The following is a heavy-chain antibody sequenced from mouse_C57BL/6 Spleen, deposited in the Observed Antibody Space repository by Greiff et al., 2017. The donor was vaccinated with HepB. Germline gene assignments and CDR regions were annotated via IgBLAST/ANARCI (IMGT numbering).Heavy chain of an antibody. D-gene: IGHD1-1*01. CDR2: IYPGDGDT. CDR1: GYAFSSSW. J-gene: IGHJ2*01. Sequence: VKLQESGPELVKPGASVKISCKASGYAFSSSWMNWVKQRPGKGLEWIGRIYPGDGDTNYNGKFKGKATLTADKSSSTAYMQLSSLTSEDSAVYFCARDYYGSVYFDYWGQGTTLTVSS. V-gene: IGHV1-82*01. CDR3: ARDYYGSVYFDY.